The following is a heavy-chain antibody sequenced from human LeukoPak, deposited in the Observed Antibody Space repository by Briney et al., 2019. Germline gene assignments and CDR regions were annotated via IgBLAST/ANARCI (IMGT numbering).Heavy chain of an antibody. CDR3: AKAVVHI. CDR1: GFTFSRCA. CDR2: INDNGGTT. Sequence: GGSLRLSCSASGFTFSRCAMHWVRQAPGKGLEYVSGINDNGGTTHYADSVKGRFTISRDNSKNTLYLQMNSLRAEDTAVYYCAKAVVHIWGQGTLVTVSS. J-gene: IGHJ4*02. D-gene: IGHD2-15*01. V-gene: IGHV3-64*04.